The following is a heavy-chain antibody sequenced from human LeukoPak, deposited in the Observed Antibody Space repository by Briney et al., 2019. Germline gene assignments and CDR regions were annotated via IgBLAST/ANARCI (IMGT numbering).Heavy chain of an antibody. CDR1: GGSMSNYY. CDR2: ISYSGKT. Sequence: SQTLSLTCTVSGGSMSNYYWGYIRQPPGKGLEWIGFISYSGKTNCNPSLKSRVTQSVDMSKNQFSLKLTSVTAADTAVYYCVRVGRSLHWNPDFWGLGTLVAVSS. V-gene: IGHV4-59*01. J-gene: IGHJ4*02. CDR3: VRVGRSLHWNPDF. D-gene: IGHD1-1*01.